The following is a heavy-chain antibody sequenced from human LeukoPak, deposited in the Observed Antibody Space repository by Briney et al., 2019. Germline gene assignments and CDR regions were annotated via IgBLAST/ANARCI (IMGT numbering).Heavy chain of an antibody. CDR2: IYYNGNS. J-gene: IGHJ5*02. V-gene: IGHV4-39*01. Sequence: SETLSLTCTVSGDSISSSSYYWGWIRQPPGKGLEWIGNIYYNGNSYYHPSPKSRVTISIDTSKNQFSLNLNSVTAADTAVYYCARRMIAIRFDPWGQGTLVTVSS. CDR3: ARRMIAIRFDP. CDR1: GDSISSSSYY. D-gene: IGHD3-22*01.